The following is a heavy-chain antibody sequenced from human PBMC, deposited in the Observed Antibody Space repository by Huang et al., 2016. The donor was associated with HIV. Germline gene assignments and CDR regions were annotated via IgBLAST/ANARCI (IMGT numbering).Heavy chain of an antibody. CDR2: TYSKYKEYT. Sequence: QVQLQQSGPGLVKPSQTLSLTCAISGDSVSIDSGRWNWIRQSPSRGLEWLGRTYSKYKEYTNYAILVRSLITIKSDTSKNQFSLHINSVTPEDTGVYYCTRGVRDFDSWGQGTLVTVSS. CDR3: TRGVRDFDS. D-gene: IGHD3-3*01. CDR1: GDSVSIDSGR. V-gene: IGHV6-1*01. J-gene: IGHJ4*02.